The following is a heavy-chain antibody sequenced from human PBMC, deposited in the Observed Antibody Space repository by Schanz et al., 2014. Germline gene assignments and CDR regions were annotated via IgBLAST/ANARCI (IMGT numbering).Heavy chain of an antibody. CDR3: AKDDTQVNGMDV. V-gene: IGHV3-30*18. Sequence: QVQLVESGGCVVQPWRSLRLSCAASGFTFSGYGMHWVRQAPGKGLEWVAIISYDGRHKNYADSVKGRFTISRDNSKNTLHLQMNSLRVEDTAVYYCAKDDTQVNGMDVWGQGTTVTVSS. CDR1: GFTFSGYG. J-gene: IGHJ6*02. CDR2: ISYDGRHK.